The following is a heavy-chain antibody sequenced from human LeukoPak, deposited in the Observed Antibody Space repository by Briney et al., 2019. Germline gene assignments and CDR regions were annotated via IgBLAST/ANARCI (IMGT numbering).Heavy chain of an antibody. V-gene: IGHV3-30-3*01. CDR2: ISYDGSNK. CDR3: AREHIVVVTAIPSHYYYYGMDV. Sequence: GGSLRLSCAASGFTFSSYAMHWVRQAPGKGPEWVAVISYDGSNKYYADSVKGRFTISRDNSKNTLYLQMNSLRAEDTAVYYCAREHIVVVTAIPSHYYYYGMDVWGQGTTVTVSS. D-gene: IGHD2-21*02. CDR1: GFTFSSYA. J-gene: IGHJ6*02.